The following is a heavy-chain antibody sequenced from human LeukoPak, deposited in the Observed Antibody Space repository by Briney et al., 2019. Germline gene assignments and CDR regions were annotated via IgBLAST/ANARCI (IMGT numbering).Heavy chain of an antibody. V-gene: IGHV4-38-2*01. D-gene: IGHD6-19*01. CDR2: IYNTGST. CDR3: ASRITVTNALSFDY. CDR1: GYFVSSGYY. Sequence: SETLSLTCGVSGYFVSSGYYWGWIRQPPGKGLEWIGNIYNTGSTHYNPSLKSRVTISVDTSNNQFSLKLSSVTSADTAVYYCASRITVTNALSFDYWGQGSLVIVSS. J-gene: IGHJ4*02.